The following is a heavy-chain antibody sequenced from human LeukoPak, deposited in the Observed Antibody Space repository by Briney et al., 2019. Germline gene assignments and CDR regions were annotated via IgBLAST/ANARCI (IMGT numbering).Heavy chain of an antibody. CDR1: GFTFSSYA. V-gene: IGHV3-48*01. CDR2: ISSSGTTI. J-gene: IGHJ4*02. Sequence: GGSLRLSCAASGFTFSSYAMSWVRQAPGKGLEWVSYISSSGTTIYYADSVKGRFTISRDNAKNSLYLQMNSLRAEDTAVYYCARVYSYGSGVDYWGQGTLVTVSS. CDR3: ARVYSYGSGVDY. D-gene: IGHD5-18*01.